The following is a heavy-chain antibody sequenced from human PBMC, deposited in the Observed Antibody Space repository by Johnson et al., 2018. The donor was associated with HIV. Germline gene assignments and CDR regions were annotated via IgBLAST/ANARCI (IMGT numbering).Heavy chain of an antibody. CDR1: GFAFNAYG. Sequence: QVQLVESGGGVVQPGGSLTLSCAASGFAFNAYGMHWVRQAPGTGLQWVTFIRYDGSNKYYVDSVKGRFTISSDNAKHSLYLQLNSLRAEDTAGYYCARARPNSYYDDSSGYPDAFDIWGQGTMVTVSS. V-gene: IGHV3-30*02. D-gene: IGHD3-22*01. CDR2: IRYDGSNK. J-gene: IGHJ3*02. CDR3: ARARPNSYYDDSSGYPDAFDI.